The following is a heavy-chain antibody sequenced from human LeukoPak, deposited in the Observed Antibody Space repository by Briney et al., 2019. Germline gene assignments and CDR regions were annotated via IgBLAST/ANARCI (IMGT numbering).Heavy chain of an antibody. CDR3: ARQLGWIDDY. V-gene: IGHV3-74*01. Sequence: GGSLRLFCAASGFTFRSSCMHWVRQAPGKGLVWFSRIYSDGRTATYADSVKGRFTISRDNAKNTLYLQMNSLTAEDTAVYYCARQLGWIDDYWGQGTLVTVSS. CDR1: GFTFRSSC. D-gene: IGHD1-1*01. CDR2: IYSDGRTA. J-gene: IGHJ4*02.